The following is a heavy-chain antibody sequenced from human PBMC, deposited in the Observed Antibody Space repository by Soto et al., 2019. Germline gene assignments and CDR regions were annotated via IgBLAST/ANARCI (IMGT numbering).Heavy chain of an antibody. J-gene: IGHJ6*02. Sequence: QVQLVQSGAEVKKPGSSVKVSCKASGGTFSTYSISWVRQAPGQGLEWMGGIIPMLGKANYAQKFQGRVTITGDESTGTAYMDLGSLRSDDTAVYYCAKDILEWLFGSGDYYYYGMDVWGQGTTVTVSS. V-gene: IGHV1-69*12. CDR2: IIPMLGKA. CDR3: AKDILEWLFGSGDYYYYGMDV. D-gene: IGHD3-3*01. CDR1: GGTFSTYS.